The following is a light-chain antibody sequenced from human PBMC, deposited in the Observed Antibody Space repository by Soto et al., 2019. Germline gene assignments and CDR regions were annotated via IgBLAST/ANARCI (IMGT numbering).Light chain of an antibody. CDR3: MQALETPIT. J-gene: IGKJ5*01. CDR2: LGS. Sequence: DIAMTQSPLSLPVTPGEPASISCRSSQSLLHTYGVNYLAWYLQRPGQSPQLLIFLGSNRASGVPDRFSGSGSGTDFTLKISSVEAEDVGVYYGMQALETPITFGQGTRLEIK. CDR1: QSLLHTYGVNY. V-gene: IGKV2-28*01.